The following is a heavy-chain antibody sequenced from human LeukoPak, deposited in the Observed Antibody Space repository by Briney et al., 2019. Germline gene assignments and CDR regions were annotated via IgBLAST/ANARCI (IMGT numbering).Heavy chain of an antibody. CDR2: ISSSGSTI. CDR1: GFTFSSYE. V-gene: IGHV3-48*03. CDR3: ARVQLVDYYYYSYMDV. D-gene: IGHD6-6*01. J-gene: IGHJ6*03. Sequence: PGGSLRLSCAASGFTFSSYEMNWVRQAPGKGLEWVSYISSSGSTIYYADSVKGRFTISRVNAKNSLYLQMNSLRAEDTALYYCARVQLVDYYYYSYMDVWGKGTTVTVSS.